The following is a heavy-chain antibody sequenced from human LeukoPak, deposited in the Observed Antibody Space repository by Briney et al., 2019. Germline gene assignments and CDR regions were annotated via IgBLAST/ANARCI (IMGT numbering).Heavy chain of an antibody. CDR1: GFTFRNYA. CDR3: TTVTYFDSSGYYLYGYSYHYMDV. D-gene: IGHD3-22*01. J-gene: IGHJ6*03. CDR2: ISYDGSYK. V-gene: IGHV3-30*04. Sequence: PGGSLRLSCAASGFTFRNYAIHWVRQAPGKGLEWVAVISYDGSYKDDADSVKGRFTISRDNSKNTLYLQMNSLKTEDTAVYYCTTVTYFDSSGYYLYGYSYHYMDVWGKGTTVTVSS.